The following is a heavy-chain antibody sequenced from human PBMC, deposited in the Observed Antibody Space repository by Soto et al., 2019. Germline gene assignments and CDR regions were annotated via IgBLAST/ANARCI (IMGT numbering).Heavy chain of an antibody. CDR1: GGTFSSYA. D-gene: IGHD2-21*02. V-gene: IGHV1-69*01. J-gene: IGHJ6*02. Sequence: QVQLVQSGAEVKKPGSSVKVSCKASGGTFSSYAISWVRQAPGQGLEWMGGIIPIFGTANYAQKFQGRVTITADESTSTAYMELSSLRSEDTAVYYCATPYCGGDCYSDYYYGTDVWGQGTTVTVSS. CDR3: ATPYCGGDCYSDYYYGTDV. CDR2: IIPIFGTA.